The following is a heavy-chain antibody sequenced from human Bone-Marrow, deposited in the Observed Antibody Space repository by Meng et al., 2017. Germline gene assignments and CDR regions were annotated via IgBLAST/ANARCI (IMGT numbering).Heavy chain of an antibody. D-gene: IGHD2-15*01. J-gene: IGHJ6*02. CDR2: INPSGGST. Sequence: ASVKVSCKASGGTFSSYAISWVRQAPGQGLEWMGIINPSGGSTSYAQKFQGRVTMTRDTSTSTVYMELSSLRSEDTAVYYCARESVVVVAATIADYYYYGMDVWGQGTMVTVSS. V-gene: IGHV1-46*01. CDR3: ARESVVVVAATIADYYYYGMDV. CDR1: GGTFSSYA.